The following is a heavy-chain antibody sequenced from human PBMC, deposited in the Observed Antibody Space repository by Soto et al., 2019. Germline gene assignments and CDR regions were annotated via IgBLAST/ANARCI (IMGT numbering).Heavy chain of an antibody. J-gene: IGHJ6*02. CDR1: GFTVSSNY. Sequence: VSLRLSCAASGFTVSSNYMSWVRQAPGKGLEWVSVIYSGGSTYYADSVKGRFTISRDNSKNTLYLQMNSLRAEDTAVYYCVATRGLAGHYYYYGMDVWGQGTTVTVSS. CDR2: IYSGGST. V-gene: IGHV3-53*01. D-gene: IGHD5-12*01. CDR3: VATRGLAGHYYYYGMDV.